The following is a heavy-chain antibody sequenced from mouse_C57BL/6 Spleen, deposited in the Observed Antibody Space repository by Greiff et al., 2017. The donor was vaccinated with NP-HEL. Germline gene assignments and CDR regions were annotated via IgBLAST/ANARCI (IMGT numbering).Heavy chain of an antibody. CDR1: GYTFTDYY. CDR3: ASMVTTETSHYWYFDV. D-gene: IGHD2-2*01. J-gene: IGHJ1*03. V-gene: IGHV1-76*01. CDR2: IYPGSGNT. Sequence: VKLMESGAELVRPGASVKLSCKASGYTFTDYYINWVKQRPGQGLEWIARIYPGSGNTYYNEKFKGKATLTAEKSSSTAYMQLSSLTSEDSAVYFWASMVTTETSHYWYFDVWGTGTTVTVAS.